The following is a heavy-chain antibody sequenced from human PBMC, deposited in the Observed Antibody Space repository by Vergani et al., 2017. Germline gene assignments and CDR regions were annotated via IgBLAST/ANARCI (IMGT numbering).Heavy chain of an antibody. CDR1: GFTFSSYS. CDR2: ISGSGGST. Sequence: EVQLVESGGGLVKPGGSLRLSCAASGFTFSSYSMNWVRQAPGKGLEWVSAISGSGGSTYYADSVKGRFTISRDNSKNTLYLQMNSLRAEDTAVYYCAKAPEYQLLYIWFDPWGQGTLVTVSS. D-gene: IGHD2-2*01. V-gene: IGHV3-23*04. J-gene: IGHJ5*02. CDR3: AKAPEYQLLYIWFDP.